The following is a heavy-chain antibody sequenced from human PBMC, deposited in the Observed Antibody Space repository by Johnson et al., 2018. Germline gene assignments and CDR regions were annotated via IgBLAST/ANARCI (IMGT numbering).Heavy chain of an antibody. D-gene: IGHD4-11*01. CDR1: GGSFSGYY. V-gene: IGHV4-34*01. J-gene: IGHJ6*02. Sequence: QVQLQQWGAGLLTPSETLSLTCAVYGGSFSGYYWSWIRQSPGKGLEWIGEFNHSGSTKYNPSLKSRVTIAIDMSKNQFSLELSSGTAADTAVYYFARGKMGDSNYIWGFYDMDVWGPVTPVTVSS. CDR3: ARGKMGDSNYIWGFYDMDV. CDR2: FNHSGST.